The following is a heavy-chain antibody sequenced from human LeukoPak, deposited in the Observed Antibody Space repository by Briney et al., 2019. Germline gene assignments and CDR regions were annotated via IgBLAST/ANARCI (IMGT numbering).Heavy chain of an antibody. CDR2: IIPILGIA. CDR3: ARGVAVAGPNGAFDI. V-gene: IGHV1-69*10. Sequence: SVKVSCKASGGTFSSYAISWVRQAPGQGLEWIGRIIPILGIANYAQKFQGRVTITADKSTSTAYMELSSLRSEDTAVYYCARGVAVAGPNGAFDIWGQGTMVTVSS. CDR1: GGTFSSYA. J-gene: IGHJ3*02. D-gene: IGHD6-19*01.